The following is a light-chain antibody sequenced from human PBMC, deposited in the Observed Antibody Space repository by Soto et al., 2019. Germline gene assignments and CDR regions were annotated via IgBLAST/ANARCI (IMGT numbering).Light chain of an antibody. V-gene: IGKV1-5*01. CDR2: DAS. Sequence: DIQMTQSPSTLSASVGDRVTITCRASQTISGWLAWYQQKPGKAPKLLIYDASSLVSGVPSRFSGSDSGTEFTLTISSLQPEDFATYYCQQDKNLYSFGQGTKVDIK. CDR1: QTISGW. CDR3: QQDKNLYS. J-gene: IGKJ2*03.